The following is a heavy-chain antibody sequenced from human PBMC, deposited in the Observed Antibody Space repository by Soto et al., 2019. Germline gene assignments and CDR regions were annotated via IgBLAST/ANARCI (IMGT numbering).Heavy chain of an antibody. CDR2: INPATGAA. D-gene: IGHD3-3*01. CDR3: ARGGGVGVAGSAAFDM. Sequence: QLHLVQSGAVVKKPGASVTVSCSASGYPVTAYYMHWVRQAPGRGLEWRGGINPATGAAKYTQTFPGRVPMTRDTSTSKVFMELSGLTSGDTAGFYCARGGGVGVAGSAAFDMWGQGTLVTVSS. J-gene: IGHJ3*02. V-gene: IGHV1-2*02. CDR1: GYPVTAYY.